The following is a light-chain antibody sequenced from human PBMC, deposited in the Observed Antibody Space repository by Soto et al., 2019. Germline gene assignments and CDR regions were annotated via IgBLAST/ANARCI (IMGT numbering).Light chain of an antibody. CDR3: QQTDTTPYT. J-gene: IGKJ2*01. Sequence: DIKMTQSPSSLSAVVGDRVTISCRASQHIGTYLNWYQQAPGKAPKLLIYAAATLQSGVPSRFGGSGSGTDFTLTITSLQPQDFATYFCQQTDTTPYTFGQGTKLEIK. CDR2: AAA. V-gene: IGKV1-39*01. CDR1: QHIGTY.